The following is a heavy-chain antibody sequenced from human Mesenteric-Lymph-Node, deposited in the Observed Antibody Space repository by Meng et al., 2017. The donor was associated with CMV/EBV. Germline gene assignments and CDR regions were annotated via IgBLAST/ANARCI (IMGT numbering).Heavy chain of an antibody. V-gene: IGHV3-30*02. D-gene: IGHD7-27*01. Sequence: GGSLRLSCAASGFIFNNFGMHWVRQAPGKRLEWVAFIQFDGSNKFYADSVKARFTISRDDSKTTLYLQLNSLRAEDTALYYCAKDSWGLLDYWGQGTLVTVSS. CDR3: AKDSWGLLDY. CDR1: GFIFNNFG. J-gene: IGHJ4*02. CDR2: IQFDGSNK.